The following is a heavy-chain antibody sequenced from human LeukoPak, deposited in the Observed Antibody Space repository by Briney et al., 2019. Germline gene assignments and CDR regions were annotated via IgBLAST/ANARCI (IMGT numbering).Heavy chain of an antibody. D-gene: IGHD3-10*01. CDR1: GFTFSSWW. CDR2: ISYDGSNK. Sequence: GGSLRLSCAASGFTFSSWWMNWVRQAPGKGLEWVAVISYDGSNKYYADSVKGRFTISRDNSKNTLYLQMNSLRAEDTAVYYCASVQGLGGPHRFYYFDYWGQGTLVTVSS. J-gene: IGHJ4*02. CDR3: ASVQGLGGPHRFYYFDY. V-gene: IGHV3-30-3*01.